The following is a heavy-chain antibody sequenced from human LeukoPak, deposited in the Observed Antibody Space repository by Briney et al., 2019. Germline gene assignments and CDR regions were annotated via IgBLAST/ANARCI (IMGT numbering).Heavy chain of an antibody. Sequence: QPGGSLRLSCAASGFTFSSYAMSWVRQAPGKGLGWVSAISGSGGSTYYADSVKGRFTISRDNSKNTLYLQMNSLRAEDTAVYYCASRFTAMGPTPFDYWGQGTLVTVSS. J-gene: IGHJ4*02. CDR2: ISGSGGST. CDR3: ASRFTAMGPTPFDY. D-gene: IGHD5-18*01. V-gene: IGHV3-23*01. CDR1: GFTFSSYA.